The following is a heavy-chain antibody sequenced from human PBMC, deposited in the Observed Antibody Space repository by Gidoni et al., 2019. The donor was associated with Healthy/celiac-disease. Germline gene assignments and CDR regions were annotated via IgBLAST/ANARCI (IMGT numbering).Heavy chain of an antibody. Sequence: HVQLQESGPGLLTPSQTLSPTCTVPVSSLGSGGYYWSWIRQHTGKDLEWIGYIYYSGSTYYNPSLKSRVTISVDTSKNQFSLKLSSVTAAATAVYYCARVVGYYYDSSGYSAAFAIWGQGTIVTVSS. CDR1: VSSLGSGGYY. D-gene: IGHD3-22*01. V-gene: IGHV4-31*03. CDR3: ARVVGYYYDSSGYSAAFAI. J-gene: IGHJ3*02. CDR2: IYYSGST.